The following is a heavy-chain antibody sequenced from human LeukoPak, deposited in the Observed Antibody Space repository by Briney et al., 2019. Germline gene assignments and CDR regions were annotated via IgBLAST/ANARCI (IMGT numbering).Heavy chain of an antibody. CDR2: ISYDGSNK. Sequence: GGSLRLSCAASGFTFSSYAMHWVRQAPGKGLEWVAVISYDGSNKYYADSVKGRFTISRDNSKNTLYLQMNSLRAEDTAVYYCARDPRRSLGYCSGGSCYRTNWFDPWGQGTLVTVSS. D-gene: IGHD2-15*01. CDR3: ARDPRRSLGYCSGGSCYRTNWFDP. CDR1: GFTFSSYA. V-gene: IGHV3-30*04. J-gene: IGHJ5*02.